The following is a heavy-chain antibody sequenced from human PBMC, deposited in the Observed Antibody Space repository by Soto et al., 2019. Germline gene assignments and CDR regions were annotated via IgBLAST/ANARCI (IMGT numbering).Heavy chain of an antibody. CDR2: ISGGGDTT. Sequence: EVQLLESGGGLVQPGGSLRLSCAASGFTFNNYAMTWVRQATGKGLEWVSAISGGGDTTSYADSVKGRFTVPRDGSKNTLYLQMSSLRAEDTALYYCAKGRGGSGSLTPRVDFWGQGTLVTVSS. CDR1: GFTFNNYA. D-gene: IGHD3-10*01. V-gene: IGHV3-23*01. J-gene: IGHJ4*02. CDR3: AKGRGGSGSLTPRVDF.